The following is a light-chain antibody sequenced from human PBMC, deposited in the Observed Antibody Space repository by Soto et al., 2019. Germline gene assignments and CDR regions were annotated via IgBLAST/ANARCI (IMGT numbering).Light chain of an antibody. CDR3: QSSASSLSGTVV. J-gene: IGLJ2*01. V-gene: IGLV1-40*01. CDR2: GNS. CDR1: SSNIGAGYD. Sequence: QSVLTQPPSVSGAPGQRVTISCTGSSSNIGAGYDVHWYQQLPGTAPKLLIYGNSNRPSGVPDRFSGSKSGTSASLAITGLQAEDEADSYCQSSASSLSGTVVFGGGTKLTVL.